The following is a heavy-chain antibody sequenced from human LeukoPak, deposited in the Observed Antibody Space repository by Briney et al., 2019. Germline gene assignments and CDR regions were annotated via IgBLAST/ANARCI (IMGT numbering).Heavy chain of an antibody. CDR3: ARRVYDYGSGSGWFDP. J-gene: IGHJ5*02. Sequence: SETLSLTRTVSGGSISSYYWSWIRQPPRKRLWWIGYIYYSGSTNYNPSLKSRVTISVVTSKNQFSPKLSSVTAAATVVYYCARRVYDYGSGSGWFDPWGQGTLVTVSS. V-gene: IGHV4-59*08. CDR1: GGSISSYY. CDR2: IYYSGST. D-gene: IGHD3-10*01.